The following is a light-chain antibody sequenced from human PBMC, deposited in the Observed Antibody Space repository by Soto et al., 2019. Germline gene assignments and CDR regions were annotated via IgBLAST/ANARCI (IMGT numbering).Light chain of an antibody. CDR2: DAS. V-gene: IGKV1-5*01. CDR1: QSVSSW. CDR3: QQYNRYWT. J-gene: IGKJ1*01. Sequence: DIQMTQSPSTLSASVGDSVTITCRASQSVSSWLAWYQQKPGKAPKVLIYDASSLESGVPSRFSGSGSGTEFTLTISNLQPDDFATYYCQQYNRYWTFGQGTKVEIK.